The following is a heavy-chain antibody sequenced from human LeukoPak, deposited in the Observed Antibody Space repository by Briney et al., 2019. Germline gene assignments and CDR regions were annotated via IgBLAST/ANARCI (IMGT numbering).Heavy chain of an antibody. CDR1: GFTFSSNW. D-gene: IGHD6-13*01. V-gene: IGHV3-7*01. J-gene: IGHJ4*02. CDR3: ARGGGSIAAAGTPWY. CDR2: IKKDGSEK. Sequence: RSGGSLRLSCAASGFTFSSNWMTWVRQAPGKGLEWVANIKKDGSEKYYVDSVKGRFTISRDNAKNSLYLQMNSLRAEDTAVYYCARGGGSIAAAGTPWYWGQGTLVTVSS.